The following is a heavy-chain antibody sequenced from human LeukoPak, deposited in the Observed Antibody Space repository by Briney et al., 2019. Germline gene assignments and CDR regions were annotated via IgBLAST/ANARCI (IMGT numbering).Heavy chain of an antibody. D-gene: IGHD6-19*01. J-gene: IGHJ3*02. CDR3: ARVRYSSGYAFDI. CDR1: GFTFSDCY. Sequence: KSGGSLRLSCAASGFTFSDCYMSWIRQAPGQGLEWVSYISSSGSPIYYADSVKGRFTISRDNAKNSLCLQMNSLRADDTAVYYCARVRYSSGYAFDIWGQGTMVTVSS. V-gene: IGHV3-11*01. CDR2: ISSSGSPI.